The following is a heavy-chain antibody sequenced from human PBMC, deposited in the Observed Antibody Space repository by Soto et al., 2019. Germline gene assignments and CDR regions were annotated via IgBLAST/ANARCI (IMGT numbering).Heavy chain of an antibody. J-gene: IGHJ5*02. Sequence: PSETLSLTCTVSGVSISSSSYYWSWMRQPPGKGLEWIGSIYYSGSTYYNPSLKSRVTISVDTSKNQFSLKLSSVTAADTAVYYCARRYRYCSGGSCYTNWFDPWGQGTLVTVSS. D-gene: IGHD2-15*01. CDR1: GVSISSSSYY. CDR3: ARRYRYCSGGSCYTNWFDP. CDR2: IYYSGST. V-gene: IGHV4-39*01.